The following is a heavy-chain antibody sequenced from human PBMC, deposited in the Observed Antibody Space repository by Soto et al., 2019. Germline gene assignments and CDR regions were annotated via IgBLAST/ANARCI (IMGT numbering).Heavy chain of an antibody. Sequence: GGSLRLSCAASGFTFSSYAMHWVRRAPGKGLEWVAVISYDGSNKYYADSVKGRFTISRDNSKNTLYLQMNSLRAEDTAVYYCASKTTVTTYYYYYGMDVWGQGTTVTVSS. D-gene: IGHD4-4*01. CDR1: GFTFSSYA. CDR3: ASKTTVTTYYYYYGMDV. CDR2: ISYDGSNK. V-gene: IGHV3-30-3*01. J-gene: IGHJ6*02.